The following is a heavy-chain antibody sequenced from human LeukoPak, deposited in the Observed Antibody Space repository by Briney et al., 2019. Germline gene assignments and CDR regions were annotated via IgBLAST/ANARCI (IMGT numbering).Heavy chain of an antibody. V-gene: IGHV3-48*01. CDR1: GFTFRTYS. Sequence: GGSLRLSCAASGFTFRTYSMNWDRQAPGKGMERVSYITSSSSTIYYAASAKGRFNISRENTKNSLYLQTNTLRAEDTTEYYCARDWRSWLLFDIWGQGGMVTVSS. CDR3: ARDWRSWLLFDI. CDR2: ITSSSSTI. J-gene: IGHJ3*02. D-gene: IGHD3-3*01.